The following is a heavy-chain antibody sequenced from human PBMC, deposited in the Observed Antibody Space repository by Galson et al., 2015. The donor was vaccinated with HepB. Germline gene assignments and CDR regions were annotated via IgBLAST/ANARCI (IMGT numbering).Heavy chain of an antibody. Sequence: SLRLSCAASGFTFGPHAMHWVRQAPGKGLEWVAVISYDGNNNYYVDSVKGRFTISRDNSQNTLFFQMNSLRTEDTAIYYCAKVRGDYYYDTSGLDAFDIWGQGTMVTVSS. V-gene: IGHV3-30*18. CDR3: AKVRGDYYYDTSGLDAFDI. CDR1: GFTFGPHA. J-gene: IGHJ3*02. D-gene: IGHD3-22*01. CDR2: ISYDGNNN.